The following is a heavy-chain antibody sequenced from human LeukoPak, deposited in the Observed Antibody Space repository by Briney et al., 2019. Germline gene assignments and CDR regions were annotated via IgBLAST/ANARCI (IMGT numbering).Heavy chain of an antibody. J-gene: IGHJ4*02. CDR1: GFTFGSYE. CDR3: ARDRALRGVDY. Sequence: GGSLRLSCAASGFTFGSYEMNWVRQAPGKGLEWVSYISSSGTTTYFPDSVKGRFTISRDNAKNTLYLQMDSLRAEDTAIYYCARDRALRGVDYWGQGTLVTVSS. V-gene: IGHV3-48*03. CDR2: ISSSGTTT.